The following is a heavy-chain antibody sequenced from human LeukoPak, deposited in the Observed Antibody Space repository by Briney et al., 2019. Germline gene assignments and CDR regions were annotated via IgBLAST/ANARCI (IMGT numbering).Heavy chain of an antibody. Sequence: PGGSLRLSCAASGFTFRNAWMSWVRQAPGKGLEWVVRIKSKTDGRTTDYAAPVKGRFTISRDESKNTLYLQMNSLKTEDTAVYYCTTIALLWFGELNGYWGQGTLVTVSS. CDR3: TTIALLWFGELNGY. D-gene: IGHD3-10*01. CDR2: IKSKTDGRTT. CDR1: GFTFRNAW. V-gene: IGHV3-15*01. J-gene: IGHJ4*02.